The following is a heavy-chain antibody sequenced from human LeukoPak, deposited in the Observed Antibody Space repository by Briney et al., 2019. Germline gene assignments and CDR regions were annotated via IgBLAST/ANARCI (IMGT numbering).Heavy chain of an antibody. CDR3: ATTPTPYYDILTGYYIRQRDDAFDI. D-gene: IGHD3-9*01. Sequence: HPGGSLRLSCAASGFTFSSYDMTWVRQAPGKGLEWISSISGSGGNTYYADSVKGRFTISRDNSKNTVHLQMNSLRAEDTAVYYCATTPTPYYDILTGYYIRQRDDAFDIWGQGTMVTVSS. J-gene: IGHJ3*02. CDR1: GFTFSSYD. CDR2: ISGSGGNT. V-gene: IGHV3-23*01.